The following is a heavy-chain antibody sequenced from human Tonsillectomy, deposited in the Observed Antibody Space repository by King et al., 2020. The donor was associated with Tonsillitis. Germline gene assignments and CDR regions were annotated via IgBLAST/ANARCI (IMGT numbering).Heavy chain of an antibody. D-gene: IGHD2-2*01. CDR1: GYIFISYY. CDR3: ARGRCSSTSCYQFWFDP. V-gene: IGHV1-46*01. J-gene: IGHJ5*02. Sequence: QLVQSGAEVKKPGASVKVSCKASGYIFISYYIHWVRQAPGQGLEWMGIINPSGGSTNYAQKFQGRVTMTRDTSTSTVYMELNSLRSEDTAVYYCARGRCSSTSCYQFWFDPWGQGTLVTVSS. CDR2: INPSGGST.